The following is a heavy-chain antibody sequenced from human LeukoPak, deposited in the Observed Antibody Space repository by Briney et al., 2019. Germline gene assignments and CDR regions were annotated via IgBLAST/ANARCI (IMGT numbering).Heavy chain of an antibody. J-gene: IGHJ4*02. CDR3: ARHVNDFWSGYEFDY. V-gene: IGHV4-39*01. Sequence: KPSQTLSLTCTVSGGSISSGGYYWGWIRQPPGRGLEWIGSIYHSGSNYSSLSFRSRLTMSVDTSMNQFSLTLRSVTAADTATYFCARHVNDFWSGYEFDYWGQGARVTVSS. CDR2: IYHSGSN. D-gene: IGHD3-3*01. CDR1: GGSISSGGYY.